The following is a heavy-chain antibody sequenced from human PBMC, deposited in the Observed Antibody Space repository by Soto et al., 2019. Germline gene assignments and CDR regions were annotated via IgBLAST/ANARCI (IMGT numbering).Heavy chain of an antibody. J-gene: IGHJ5*02. CDR1: GGSFSGYY. V-gene: IGHV4-34*01. CDR3: ARGRAPYCSGGSCYNWFDP. D-gene: IGHD2-15*01. CDR2: INHSGST. Sequence: QVQLQQWGAGLLKPSETLSLTCAVYGGSFSGYYWSWIRQPPGKGLEWIGEINHSGSTNYNPSLKRRVTISVDTSKNQFSLKLSSVSAADTAVYYCARGRAPYCSGGSCYNWFDPWGQGTLVTVSS.